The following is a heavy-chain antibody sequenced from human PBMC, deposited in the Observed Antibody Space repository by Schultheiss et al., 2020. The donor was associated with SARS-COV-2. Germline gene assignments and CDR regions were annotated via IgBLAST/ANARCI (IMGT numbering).Heavy chain of an antibody. CDR1: GGSFSGYY. D-gene: IGHD1-26*01. J-gene: IGHJ6*03. V-gene: IGHV4-4*07. CDR2: IYTSGST. CDR3: ARETWELLIRDYYYYYMDV. Sequence: SETLSLTCAVYGGSFSGYYWSWIRQPAGKGLEWIGRIYTSGSTNYNPSLKSRVTMSVDTSKNQFSLKLSSVTAADTAVYYCARETWELLIRDYYYYYMDVWGKGTTVTVSS.